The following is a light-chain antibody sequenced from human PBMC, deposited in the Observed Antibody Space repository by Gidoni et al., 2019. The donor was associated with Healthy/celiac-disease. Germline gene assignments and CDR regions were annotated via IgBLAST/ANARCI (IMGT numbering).Light chain of an antibody. V-gene: IGKV1-39*01. CDR1: QSISSY. CDR2: AAS. J-gene: IGKJ4*01. Sequence: DIQMTQSPSSLSASVGDRVTITCRASQSISSYLYWYQQKPGKAPMLLIYAASSSQSGVPSWFSGSACANDFPLTISREHPEDFASYYCQRSYCTPLTFGGGTKVEIK. CDR3: QRSYCTPLT.